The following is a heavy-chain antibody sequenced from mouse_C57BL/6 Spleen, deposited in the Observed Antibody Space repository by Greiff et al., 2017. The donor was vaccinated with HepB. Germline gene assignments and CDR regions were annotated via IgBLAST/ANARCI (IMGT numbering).Heavy chain of an antibody. Sequence: QVQLQQPGAELVKPGASVKLSCKASGYTFTSYWMQWVKQRPGQGLEWIGEIDPSDSYTNYNQKFKGKATLTVDTSSSTAYMQLSSLTSEDSAVYYCARGNITTVVGGVDYWGQGTTLTVSS. V-gene: IGHV1-50*01. CDR1: GYTFTSYW. CDR2: IDPSDSYT. J-gene: IGHJ2*01. D-gene: IGHD1-1*01. CDR3: ARGNITTVVGGVDY.